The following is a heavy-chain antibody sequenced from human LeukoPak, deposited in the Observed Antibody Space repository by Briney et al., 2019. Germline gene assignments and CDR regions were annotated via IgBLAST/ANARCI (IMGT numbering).Heavy chain of an antibody. J-gene: IGHJ5*02. Sequence: SETLSLTCTVSGGSIGSYYWSWIRQPPGKGLEWIGYIYYSGSTNYNPSLKSRVTMSVDTSKNQFSLKLSSVTAADTAVYYCAGVTDWFDPWGQGTLVTVSS. CDR3: AGVTDWFDP. CDR2: IYYSGST. V-gene: IGHV4-59*12. D-gene: IGHD2-21*02. CDR1: GGSIGSYY.